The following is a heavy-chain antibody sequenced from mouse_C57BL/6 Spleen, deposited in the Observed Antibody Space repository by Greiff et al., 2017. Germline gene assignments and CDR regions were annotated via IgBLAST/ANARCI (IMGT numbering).Heavy chain of an antibody. Sequence: EVQLQQSGGGLVKPGGSLKLSCAASGFTFSSYAMSWVRQTPEKRLEWVATISDGGSYTYYPDNVKGRFTISRDNAKNNLYLQLSQLQSEDTAIXYCARDPYYDSSYYDALAYWGQGTSVTVSA. D-gene: IGHD1-1*01. V-gene: IGHV5-4*01. CDR2: ISDGGSYT. CDR1: GFTFSSYA. J-gene: IGHJ4*01. CDR3: ARDPYYDSSYYDALAY.